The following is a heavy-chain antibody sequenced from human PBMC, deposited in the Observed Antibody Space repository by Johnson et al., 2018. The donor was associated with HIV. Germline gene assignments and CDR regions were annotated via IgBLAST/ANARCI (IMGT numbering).Heavy chain of an antibody. D-gene: IGHD3-9*01. CDR1: GFTFSSYA. CDR3: AKDLRIFDWFNAYDAFDI. CDR2: ISYDGSNK. V-gene: IGHV3-30-3*01. Sequence: VQLVESGGGVVQPGRSLRLSCAASGFTFSSYAMHWVRQAPGKGLEWVAVISYDGSNKYYADSVKGRFTISRDNTKNTLYLQMNSLRADDTAVYYCAKDLRIFDWFNAYDAFDIWGQGTMVTVSS. J-gene: IGHJ3*02.